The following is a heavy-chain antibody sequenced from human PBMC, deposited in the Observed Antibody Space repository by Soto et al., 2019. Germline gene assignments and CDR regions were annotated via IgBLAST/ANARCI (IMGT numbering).Heavy chain of an antibody. CDR1: GGSISSYY. D-gene: IGHD1-26*01. J-gene: IGHJ4*02. Sequence: LSLTCTVSGGSISSYYWSWIRHPAVKGLEGIGRIYTSGSTNYNPSLKSRVTMSVDTSKNQFSLKLSSVTAADTAVYYCARVRVEGGSFFRRYYFDYWGQGTLVTVSS. CDR2: IYTSGST. CDR3: ARVRVEGGSFFRRYYFDY. V-gene: IGHV4-4*07.